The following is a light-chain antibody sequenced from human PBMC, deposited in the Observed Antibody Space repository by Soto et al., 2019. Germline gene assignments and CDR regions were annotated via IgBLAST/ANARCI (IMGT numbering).Light chain of an antibody. CDR2: AAS. CDR1: QGISSY. Sequence: DIQLTQSPSFLSASVGDRVTITCRASQGISSYLAWYHQKPGKAPKLLIYAASTLQSGVPSRFSGSGSGTEFTLTISSLQPEDFATYYCQQLNSYQITFGQGTRLEIK. V-gene: IGKV1-9*01. CDR3: QQLNSYQIT. J-gene: IGKJ5*01.